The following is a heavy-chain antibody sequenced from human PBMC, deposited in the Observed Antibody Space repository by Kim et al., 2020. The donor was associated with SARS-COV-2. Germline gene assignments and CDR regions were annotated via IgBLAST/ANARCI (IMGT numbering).Heavy chain of an antibody. Sequence: STYDADSVKGRFPISRDNSKNTLYLQMNSLGAEDTAVYYCARDLDGRFDPWGQGTLVTVSS. V-gene: IGHV3-53*01. CDR2: ST. CDR3: ARDLDGRFDP. J-gene: IGHJ5*02.